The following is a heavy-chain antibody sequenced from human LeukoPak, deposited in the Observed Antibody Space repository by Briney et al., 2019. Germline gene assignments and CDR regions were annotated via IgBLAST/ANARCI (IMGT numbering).Heavy chain of an antibody. J-gene: IGHJ6*03. V-gene: IGHV4-4*07. CDR2: IYTSGST. D-gene: IGHD5-12*01. CDR3: ATGTGGYGLQYYYYYMDV. Sequence: SETLSLTCTVSGGFICSYYCSWIRQPAGKGLEWIGRIYTSGSTNYNPSLKSRVTMSVDTSKNQFSLKLSSVTAADTAVYYCATGTGGYGLQYYYYYMDVWGKGTTVTVSS. CDR1: GGFICSYY.